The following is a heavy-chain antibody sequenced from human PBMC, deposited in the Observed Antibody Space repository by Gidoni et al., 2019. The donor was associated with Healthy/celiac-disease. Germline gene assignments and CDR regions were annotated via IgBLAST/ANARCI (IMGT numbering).Heavy chain of an antibody. J-gene: IGHJ6*02. CDR2: IIPIFGTA. CDR1: GGTFSSYA. CDR3: ARDPRSFWSGYYDRDYYYYGMDV. V-gene: IGHV1-69*01. Sequence: QVQLVQSGAEVKKPGSSVKVSCKASGGTFSSYAISWVRQAPGQGLEWMGGIIPIFGTANYAQKFQGRVTITADESTSTAYMELSSLRSEDTAVYYCARDPRSFWSGYYDRDYYYYGMDVWGQGTTVTVSS. D-gene: IGHD3-3*01.